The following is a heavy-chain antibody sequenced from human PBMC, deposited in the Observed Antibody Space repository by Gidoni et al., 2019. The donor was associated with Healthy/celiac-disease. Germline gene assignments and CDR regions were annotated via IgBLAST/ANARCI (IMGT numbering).Heavy chain of an antibody. CDR2: IIPIFGTA. Sequence: QVQPVQSGAEVKKPGSSVKFSCKASGGTFSSYAISWVRQAPGQGLEWMGGIIPIFGTANYAQKFQGRVTITADKSTSTAYMELSSLRSEDTAVYYCARLPATYYDFWSGYYVGDWFDPWGQGTLVTVSS. CDR3: ARLPATYYDFWSGYYVGDWFDP. D-gene: IGHD3-3*01. J-gene: IGHJ5*02. V-gene: IGHV1-69*06. CDR1: GGTFSSYA.